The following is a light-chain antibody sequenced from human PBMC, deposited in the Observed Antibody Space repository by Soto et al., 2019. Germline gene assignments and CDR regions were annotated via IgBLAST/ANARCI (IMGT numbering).Light chain of an antibody. Sequence: EIVLTQSLATLSVSPWERATLSCRASQNVFTNLAWYQQKPGQTPRLLIYDTSTRATGVPTRFSGSRSGAEFTLTINSLQSEDFAVYYCQPYNNWPLTFGGGTKVDIK. J-gene: IGKJ4*01. CDR1: QNVFTN. CDR2: DTS. V-gene: IGKV3-15*01. CDR3: QPYNNWPLT.